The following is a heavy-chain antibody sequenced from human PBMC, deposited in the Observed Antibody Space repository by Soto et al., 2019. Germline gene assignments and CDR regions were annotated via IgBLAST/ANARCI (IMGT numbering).Heavy chain of an antibody. J-gene: IGHJ4*02. V-gene: IGHV3-74*01. CDR3: ARDLRGGSGSPDY. CDR2: INSDGSST. Sequence: EVQLVESGGDLVQPGGSLRLSCEASGFTFSSYWMHWVRQAPGKGLVWLSRINSDGSSTSYADSVKGRFTISRDNAKNTLYLQMNSLRAEDRAVYYWARDLRGGSGSPDYWGQGTLVTVSS. D-gene: IGHD3-10*01. CDR1: GFTFSSYW.